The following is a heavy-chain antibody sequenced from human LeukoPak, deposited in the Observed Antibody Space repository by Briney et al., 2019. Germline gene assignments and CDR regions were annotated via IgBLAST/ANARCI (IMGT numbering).Heavy chain of an antibody. D-gene: IGHD6-19*01. CDR1: GGSISSSEYY. CDR2: IYYSGST. Sequence: SETLSLTCTVSGGSISSSEYYWGWIRQPPGKGLEWIGSIYYSGSTYYNPSLKSRVAIFVDTSKNQFSLRLSSVTAADTAVYYCARQERPVGWYGVGWFDPWGQGTLVTVSS. V-gene: IGHV4-39*01. J-gene: IGHJ5*02. CDR3: ARQERPVGWYGVGWFDP.